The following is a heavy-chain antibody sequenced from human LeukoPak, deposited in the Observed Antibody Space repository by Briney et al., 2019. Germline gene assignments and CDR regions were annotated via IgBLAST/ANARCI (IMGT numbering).Heavy chain of an antibody. V-gene: IGHV4-59*01. J-gene: IGHJ4*02. Sequence: SETLSLTCTVSGGSISSYYWSWIRQPPGKGLEWIGYIYYSGSTNYNPSLKSRVTISVDTSKNQFSLKLSSVTAADTPSYTCARGVRVSTLDYSGQGNLVTVSS. CDR3: ARGVRVSTLDY. D-gene: IGHD3-3*01. CDR2: IYYSGST. CDR1: GGSISSYY.